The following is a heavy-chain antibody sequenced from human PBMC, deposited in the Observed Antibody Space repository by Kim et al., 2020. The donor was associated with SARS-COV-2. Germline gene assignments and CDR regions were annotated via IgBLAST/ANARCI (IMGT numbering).Heavy chain of an antibody. D-gene: IGHD2-15*01. CDR1: GFTFSSYA. CDR3: AKSDYCGGGSCYGY. Sequence: GGSLRLSCTASGFTFSSYAMSWVRQAPGKGLEWVSVITGGRGSTNYADSVKGRFTISRDDSKSTLYLQMNSLRAEDTAVYYCAKSDYCGGGSCYGYWGQGTRATVSS. J-gene: IGHJ4*02. V-gene: IGHV3-23*01. CDR2: ITGGRGST.